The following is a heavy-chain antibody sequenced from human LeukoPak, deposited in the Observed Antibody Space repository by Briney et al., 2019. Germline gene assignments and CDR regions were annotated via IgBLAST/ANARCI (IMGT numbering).Heavy chain of an antibody. Sequence: SETLSLTCTVSGGSISSYYWSWIRQPPGKGLEWIGYIYYSGSTNYNPSLKSRVTISVDTSKNQFSLKLSSVTAADTAVYYCARHSVVVAATGYYYYGMDVWGQGTTVTVSS. CDR3: ARHSVVVAATGYYYYGMDV. CDR1: GGSISSYY. CDR2: IYYSGST. D-gene: IGHD2-15*01. V-gene: IGHV4-59*08. J-gene: IGHJ6*02.